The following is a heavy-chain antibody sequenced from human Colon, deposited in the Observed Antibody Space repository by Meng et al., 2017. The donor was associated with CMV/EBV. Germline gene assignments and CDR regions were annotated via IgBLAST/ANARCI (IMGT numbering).Heavy chain of an antibody. CDR1: GFTFSDYY. CDR3: ARVPGQYRFNGMDV. J-gene: IGHJ6*02. D-gene: IGHD5-12*01. CDR2: ISSGNAI. V-gene: IGHV3-11*01. Sequence: GGSLRLSCAASGFTFSDYYMSWIRRAPGKGLEWVSKISSGNAIYYADSVKGRCTISRDNAKNSLYLQMNSLRAEDTAVYFCARVPGQYRFNGMDVWGQGTTVTVSS.